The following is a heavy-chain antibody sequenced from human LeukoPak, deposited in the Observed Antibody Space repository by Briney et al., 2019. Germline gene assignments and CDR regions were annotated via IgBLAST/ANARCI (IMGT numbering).Heavy chain of an antibody. CDR3: ASLRYSSSPGSVFDY. Sequence: GASVKVSCKASGGTFSSYAISWVRQAPGQGLEWMGGIIPIFGTANYAQKLQGRVTMTTDTSTSTAYMELRSLRSEDTAVYYCASLRYSSSPGSVFDYWGQGTLVTVSS. J-gene: IGHJ4*02. CDR1: GGTFSSYA. CDR2: IIPIFGTA. D-gene: IGHD6-6*01. V-gene: IGHV1-69*05.